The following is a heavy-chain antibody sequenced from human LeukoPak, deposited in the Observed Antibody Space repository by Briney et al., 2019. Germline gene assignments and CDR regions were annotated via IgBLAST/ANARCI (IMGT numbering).Heavy chain of an antibody. Sequence: GGSLRLSCAASGFTFSGSAMHWVRQASGKGLEWVGRIRSKANSYATAYAASVKGRFTISRDDSKNTAYLQMNSLKAEDTAVYYCTRFSVTTEGRTYDYWGQGTLVTVSS. J-gene: IGHJ4*02. CDR3: TRFSVTTEGRTYDY. CDR1: GFTFSGSA. CDR2: IRSKANSYAT. V-gene: IGHV3-73*01. D-gene: IGHD4-17*01.